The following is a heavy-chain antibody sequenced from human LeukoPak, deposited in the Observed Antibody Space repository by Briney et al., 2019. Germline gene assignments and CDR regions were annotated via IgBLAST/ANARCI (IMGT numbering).Heavy chain of an antibody. J-gene: IGHJ4*02. CDR3: ARERQVVIVGATRYFVY. CDR2: IIPIFGTA. Sequence: GASVKVSCKASGGTFSSYAISWVRQAPGQGLEWMGGIIPIFGTANYAQKFQGRVTITADESTSTAYMELSSLRSEDTAVYYCARERQVVIVGATRYFVYWGQGTLVTVSS. D-gene: IGHD1-26*01. V-gene: IGHV1-69*13. CDR1: GGTFSSYA.